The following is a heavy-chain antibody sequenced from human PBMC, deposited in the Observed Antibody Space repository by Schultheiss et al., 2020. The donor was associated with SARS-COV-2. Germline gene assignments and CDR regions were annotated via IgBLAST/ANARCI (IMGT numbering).Heavy chain of an antibody. J-gene: IGHJ4*02. Sequence: ASVKVSCKASGYTFTGYYMHWVRQAPGQGLEWMGWINPNSGGTNYAQKFQGRVTITADESTSTAYMELSSLRSEDTAVYYCARGGNGYNYRGLEYWGQGTLVTVSS. CDR3: ARGGNGYNYRGLEY. V-gene: IGHV1-2*02. CDR2: INPNSGGT. CDR1: GYTFTGYY. D-gene: IGHD5-24*01.